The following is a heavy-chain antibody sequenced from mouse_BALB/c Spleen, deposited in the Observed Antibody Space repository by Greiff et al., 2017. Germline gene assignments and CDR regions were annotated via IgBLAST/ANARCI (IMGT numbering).Heavy chain of an antibody. CDR2: ISSGSSTI. CDR3: ARSDYGSY. Sequence: EVHLVESGGGLVQPGGSRKLSCAASGFTFSSFGMHWVRQAPEKGLEWVAYISSGSSTIYYADTVKGRFTISRDNPKNTLFLQMTSLRSEDTAMYYCARSDYGSYWGQCTTLTVSS. D-gene: IGHD2-2*01. J-gene: IGHJ2*01. V-gene: IGHV5-17*02. CDR1: GFTFSSFG.